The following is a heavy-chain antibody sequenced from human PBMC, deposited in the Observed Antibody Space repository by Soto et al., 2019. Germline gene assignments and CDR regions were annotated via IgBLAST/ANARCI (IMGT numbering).Heavy chain of an antibody. D-gene: IGHD1-7*01. CDR3: TRREPPRNWNYVPFQH. V-gene: IGHV3-49*03. J-gene: IGHJ1*01. Sequence: GGSLRLSCTASGFTFGDYAMSWFRQAPGKGLGWVGFIRSKAYGGTTEYAASVKGRFTISRDDSKSIAYLQMNSLKTEDTAVYYCTRREPPRNWNYVPFQHRGQGTLVTVSS. CDR1: GFTFGDYA. CDR2: IRSKAYGGTT.